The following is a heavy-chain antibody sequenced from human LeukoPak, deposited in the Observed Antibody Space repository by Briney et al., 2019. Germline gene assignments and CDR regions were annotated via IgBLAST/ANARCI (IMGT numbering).Heavy chain of an antibody. D-gene: IGHD3-22*01. Sequence: ASVKVSCKASGYTFTSYGISWVRQAPGQGLEWMGWISAYNGNTNYAQKLQGRVTMTTDTSTSTAYMELRSLRSDDTAVYYCAGDSDPMTNGLIDYWGQGTLVTVSS. CDR2: ISAYNGNT. CDR3: AGDSDPMTNGLIDY. V-gene: IGHV1-18*01. CDR1: GYTFTSYG. J-gene: IGHJ4*02.